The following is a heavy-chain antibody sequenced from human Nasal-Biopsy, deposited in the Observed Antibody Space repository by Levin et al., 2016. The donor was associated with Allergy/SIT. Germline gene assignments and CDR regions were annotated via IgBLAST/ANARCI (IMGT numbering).Heavy chain of an antibody. V-gene: IGHV4-59*01. J-gene: IGHJ3*02. CDR2: VHHSGTT. Sequence: SETLSLTCTVSGDSIRSGYWNWIRQPPGKGLEWLGYVHHSGTTYYSPSLNRRLTMSVDTSRNQISLRLTSVTAADTAMYYCARDMRSGSWYVRATSSFDIWGHGTEVTVSS. CDR3: ARDMRSGSWYVRATSSFDI. D-gene: IGHD6-13*01. CDR1: GDSIRSGY.